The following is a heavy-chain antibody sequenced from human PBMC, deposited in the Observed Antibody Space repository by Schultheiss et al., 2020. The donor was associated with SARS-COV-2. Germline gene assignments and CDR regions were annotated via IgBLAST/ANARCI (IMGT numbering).Heavy chain of an antibody. CDR1: GGSISSYY. CDR3: ARIPSSGSYHDGMDV. V-gene: IGHV2-70*11. D-gene: IGHD3-10*01. J-gene: IGHJ6*02. Sequence: LRLSCTVSGGSISSYYWSWIRQPPGKGLEWLARIDWDDDKYYSTSLKTRLTISKDTSKNQVVLTMTNMDPVDTATYYCARIPSSGSYHDGMDVWGQGTTVTVSS. CDR2: IDWDDDK.